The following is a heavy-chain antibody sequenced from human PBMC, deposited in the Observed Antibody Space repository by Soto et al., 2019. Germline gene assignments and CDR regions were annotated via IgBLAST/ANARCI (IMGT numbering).Heavy chain of an antibody. CDR2: IYPGDSDT. D-gene: IGHD5-12*01. CDR3: ALGYSGYDHYFGI. CDR1: VCSFTSHW. J-gene: IGHJ1*01. Sequence: PQVSLKIFCKGSVCSFTSHWPGWVRQMPGKGLEWMGIIYPGDSDTRYSPYFQGQVTISADKSISTAYLQWSSLKASDTAMYYCALGYSGYDHYFGIWGQGSLVSGSS. V-gene: IGHV5-51*01.